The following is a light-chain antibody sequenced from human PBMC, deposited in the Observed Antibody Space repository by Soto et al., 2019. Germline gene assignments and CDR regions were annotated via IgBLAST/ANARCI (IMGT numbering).Light chain of an antibody. J-gene: IGKJ4*01. Sequence: EIVMTQSPATLSVSPGEGATLSCRASQSVSSNLALYQQKPGQAPRLLIYAASTRATGIPARFRGSGSGTEFTLTITSLQSEDFAVYYCQQYNNWPPLTFGGGTKVEIK. CDR3: QQYNNWPPLT. V-gene: IGKV3-15*01. CDR2: AAS. CDR1: QSVSSN.